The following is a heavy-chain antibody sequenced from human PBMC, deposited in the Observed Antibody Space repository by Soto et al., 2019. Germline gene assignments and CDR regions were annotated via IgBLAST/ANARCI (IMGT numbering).Heavy chain of an antibody. CDR3: ARRGARHGYYFHGMDV. CDR2: IYPGDSDT. Sequence: PGESLKISCKGSGYSFTSYWIGWVRQMPGKGLEWMGIIYPGDSDTRYSPSFQGQVTISADKSISTAYLQWSSLKASDTAMYYCARRGARHGYYFHGMDVRGQGTTVTVSS. J-gene: IGHJ6*02. D-gene: IGHD6-6*01. V-gene: IGHV5-51*01. CDR1: GYSFTSYW.